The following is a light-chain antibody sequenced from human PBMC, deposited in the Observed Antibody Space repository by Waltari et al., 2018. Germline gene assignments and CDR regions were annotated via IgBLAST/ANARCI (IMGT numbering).Light chain of an antibody. V-gene: IGLV2-14*03. CDR2: DVT. Sequence: QSALTQPASVSGSPGQSITISCSGVGSAVGASASVPWHQHHPGKPPQVIIYDVTNRPSGVSDRFSASKSANTASLTISRLQPEDEADYFCSSQTLDGLVLFGGGTRLTVL. CDR1: GSAVGASAS. J-gene: IGLJ2*01. CDR3: SSQTLDGLVL.